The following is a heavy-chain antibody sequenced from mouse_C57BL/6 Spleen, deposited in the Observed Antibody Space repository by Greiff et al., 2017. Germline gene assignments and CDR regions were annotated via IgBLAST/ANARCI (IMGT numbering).Heavy chain of an antibody. J-gene: IGHJ4*01. CDR2: IYPGDGDT. CDR1: GYAFSSYW. D-gene: IGHD2-2*01. CDR3: ASMVTTEYYAMDY. V-gene: IGHV1-80*01. Sequence: LLEPGASVKIPCTASGYAFSSYWMNWVKERPGKGLEWIGQIYPGDGDTNNNGKFKGKATLTADKSSSTAYMQLSILTTEDSSVYFCASMVTTEYYAMDYWGQGTSVTVSS.